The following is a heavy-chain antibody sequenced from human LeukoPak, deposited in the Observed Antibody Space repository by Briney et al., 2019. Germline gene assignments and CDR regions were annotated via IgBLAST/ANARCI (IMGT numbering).Heavy chain of an antibody. Sequence: GGSLRLSCAASGFTFSSYGMHWVRQAPGKGLEWVAFIRYDGSNKYYADSVKGRFTISRDNSKNTLFLEMNSLRGEDTAVYYCAKDPASGSSYYFYGMDVWGQGTTVTVSS. CDR1: GFTFSSYG. D-gene: IGHD1-26*01. CDR3: AKDPASGSSYYFYGMDV. V-gene: IGHV3-30*02. CDR2: IRYDGSNK. J-gene: IGHJ6*02.